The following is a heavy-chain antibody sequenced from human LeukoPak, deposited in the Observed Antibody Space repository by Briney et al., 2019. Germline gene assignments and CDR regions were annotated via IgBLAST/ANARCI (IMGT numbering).Heavy chain of an antibody. CDR2: INPNRGAA. J-gene: IGHJ5*02. CDR1: GYTFTDYF. Sequence: ASVKVSCKASGYTFTDYFIHWGWQAPGQRLEWMGWINPNRGAANCAQKFQGRVTMTRDTSINTASMELSRLTSDDTAVYYCASEVTGAWGQGTLVTASS. V-gene: IGHV1-2*02. CDR3: ASEVTGA. D-gene: IGHD1-20*01.